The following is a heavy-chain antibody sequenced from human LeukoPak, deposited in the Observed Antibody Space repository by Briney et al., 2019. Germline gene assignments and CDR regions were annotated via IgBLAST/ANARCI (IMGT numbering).Heavy chain of an antibody. V-gene: IGHV4-59*01. D-gene: IGHD6-13*01. CDR2: IYYSGST. CDR1: GGSISSYY. J-gene: IGHJ4*02. CDR3: ARATIAYSSSWYPFDY. Sequence: TSETLSLTCTVSGGSISSYYWSWIRQPPGKGLEWIGYIYYSGSTNYNPSLKSRVTISVDTSKNQFSLKLSSVTAADTAVYYCARATIAYSSSWYPFDYWGQGTLVTVSS.